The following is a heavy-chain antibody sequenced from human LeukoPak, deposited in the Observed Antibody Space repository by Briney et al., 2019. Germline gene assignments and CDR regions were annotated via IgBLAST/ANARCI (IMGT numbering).Heavy chain of an antibody. CDR3: AKDEHTYGSYYFDY. Sequence: SRDNSKNTLYLQMNSLRAEDTAVHYCAKDEHTYGSYYFDYWGQGTLVTVSS. J-gene: IGHJ4*02. V-gene: IGHV3-30*02. D-gene: IGHD5-18*01.